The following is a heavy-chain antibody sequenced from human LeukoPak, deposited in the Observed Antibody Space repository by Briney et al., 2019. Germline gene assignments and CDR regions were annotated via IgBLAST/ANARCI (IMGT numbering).Heavy chain of an antibody. CDR1: GVSIRSYY. D-gene: IGHD2/OR15-2a*01. Sequence: SETLSLTCTGSGVSIRSYYWSWTRQSPENGLEWIGYVYHTGSTKYNPSLQSRVTISIDLSKNQFSLNLTSVTAADTAVYYCSTDSPTGFDHWGQGALVTVSS. CDR2: VYHTGST. V-gene: IGHV4-59*01. J-gene: IGHJ4*02. CDR3: STDSPTGFDH.